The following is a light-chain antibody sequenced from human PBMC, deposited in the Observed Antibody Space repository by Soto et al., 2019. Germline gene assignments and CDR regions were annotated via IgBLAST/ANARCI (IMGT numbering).Light chain of an antibody. V-gene: IGKV1D-12*01. CDR3: QLAYIVPFT. J-gene: IGKJ4*01. CDR2: AAS. CDR1: QGIKSW. Sequence: DIQMTQSPSSVSASVGDRVTITCRASQGIKSWLAWYQQKPGKAPKLLISAASSLQSGVPSRFSGSGSGTDFTLTISSLQPDDFATYYCQLAYIVPFTFGGGTKVEIK.